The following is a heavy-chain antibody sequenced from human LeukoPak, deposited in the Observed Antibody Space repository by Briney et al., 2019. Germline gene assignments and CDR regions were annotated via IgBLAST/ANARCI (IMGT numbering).Heavy chain of an antibody. CDR3: ARVNGGTRFDP. D-gene: IGHD4-23*01. V-gene: IGHV3-74*01. CDR2: VNSDGSIT. CDR1: GFTFSNFW. Sequence: AGSLRLSCAASGFTFSNFWMHWVRQAPGKGLVWVSRVNSDGSITSYADSVKGRFTISRDNAKNTLYLQMNSLRAEDTAVYYCARVNGGTRFDPWGQGTLVTVSS. J-gene: IGHJ5*02.